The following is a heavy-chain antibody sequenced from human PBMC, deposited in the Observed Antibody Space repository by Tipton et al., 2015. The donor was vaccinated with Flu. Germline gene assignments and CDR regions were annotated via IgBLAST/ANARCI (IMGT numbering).Heavy chain of an antibody. D-gene: IGHD2-2*01. CDR1: GFTFSSYA. CDR2: ISYDGSNK. V-gene: IGHV3-30-3*01. CDR3: ARDDIVVVPAADYYGMDV. J-gene: IGHJ6*02. Sequence: SLRLSCAASGFTFSSYAMHWVRQAPGKGLEWVAVISYDGSNKYYADSVKGRFTISRDNSKNTLYLQMNSLRAEDTAVYYCARDDIVVVPAADYYGMDVWGQGTTVTVSS.